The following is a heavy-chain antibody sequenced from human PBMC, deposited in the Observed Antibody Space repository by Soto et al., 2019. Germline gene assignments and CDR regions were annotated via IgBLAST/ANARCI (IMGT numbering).Heavy chain of an antibody. J-gene: IGHJ4*01. V-gene: IGHV3-30*18. D-gene: IGHD6-19*01. CDR1: GFTFSNYG. CDR3: AKRDGSGWYYFDY. CDR2: ISHDGNNK. Sequence: GGSLRLSCAASGFTFSNYGMHWVRQAPGKGLEWMALISHDGNNKYYADSVKGRFTISRDNSKNTLYLQMNSLRADDTAVYYCAKRDGSGWYYFDYWGLGTLVTVS.